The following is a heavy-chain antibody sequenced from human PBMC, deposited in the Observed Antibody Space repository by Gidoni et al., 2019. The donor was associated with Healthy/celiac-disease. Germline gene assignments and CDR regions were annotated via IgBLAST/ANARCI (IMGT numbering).Heavy chain of an antibody. Sequence: QVQLVESGGGVVQPGRSLRLSCAASGFTFSSYGMHWVRQAPGKGLEWVAVISYDGSNKYYADSVKGRFTISRDNSKNTLYLQMNSLRAEDTAVYYCALREQQPRSQLDYWGQGTLVTVSS. CDR1: GFTFSSYG. CDR2: ISYDGSNK. V-gene: IGHV3-30*03. D-gene: IGHD6-13*01. CDR3: ALREQQPRSQLDY. J-gene: IGHJ4*02.